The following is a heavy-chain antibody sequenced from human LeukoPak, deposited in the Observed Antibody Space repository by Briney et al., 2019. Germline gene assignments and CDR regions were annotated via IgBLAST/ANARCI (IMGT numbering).Heavy chain of an antibody. J-gene: IGHJ5*02. Sequence: GGSLRLSCAASGFTFSSYWMSWVRQAPGKGLXXXXXIKQDGSEKYYVDSVKGRFTISRDNAKNSLYLQMNSLRAEDTAVYYCASLGITGTHDNWFDPWGQGTLVTVSS. D-gene: IGHD1-20*01. CDR3: ASLGITGTHDNWFDP. CDR2: IKQDGSEK. CDR1: GFTFSSYW. V-gene: IGHV3-7*01.